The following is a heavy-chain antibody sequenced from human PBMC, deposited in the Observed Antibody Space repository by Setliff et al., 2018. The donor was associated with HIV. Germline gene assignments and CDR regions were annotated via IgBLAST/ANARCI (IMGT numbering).Heavy chain of an antibody. V-gene: IGHV4-4*09. D-gene: IGHD2-21*02. Sequence: PSETLSLTCTVSGDTDFYWNWIRQPPGKGLEWIGYIHASGKTNYNPSLKSRVTISLDTSKMQFSLHLTSVTAADTAVYYCATLDPSGGNFLAYWGRGTLVTVSS. CDR3: ATLDPSGGNFLAY. CDR2: IHASGKT. J-gene: IGHJ4*02. CDR1: GDTDFY.